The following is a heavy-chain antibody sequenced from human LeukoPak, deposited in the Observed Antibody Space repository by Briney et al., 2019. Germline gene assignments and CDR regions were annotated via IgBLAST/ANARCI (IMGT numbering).Heavy chain of an antibody. V-gene: IGHV3-30-3*01. D-gene: IGHD2-15*01. CDR2: ISYDGSNK. Sequence: GGSPRLSCAASGFTFSSYAMHWVRQAPGKGLEWVAVISYDGSNKYYADSVKGRFTISRDNSKNTLYLQMNSLRAEDTAVYYCARGALVLYCSGGSCYGMDVWGQGTTVTVSS. CDR1: GFTFSSYA. CDR3: ARGALVLYCSGGSCYGMDV. J-gene: IGHJ6*02.